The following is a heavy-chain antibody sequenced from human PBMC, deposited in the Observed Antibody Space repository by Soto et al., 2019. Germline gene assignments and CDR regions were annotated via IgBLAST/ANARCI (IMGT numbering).Heavy chain of an antibody. V-gene: IGHV3-23*01. Sequence: PGGSLRLSCAASGFSFSSYAMSWVRQAPGKGLEWVSGLTASGGSTYYADSVKGRFTFSRDNSKSTLYLQMNSLRAEDTAVYYCAKVSLFFSGGSRVRQPFDLWGQGTLVPVSS. CDR3: AKVSLFFSGGSRVRQPFDL. D-gene: IGHD2-15*01. J-gene: IGHJ4*02. CDR2: LTASGGST. CDR1: GFSFSSYA.